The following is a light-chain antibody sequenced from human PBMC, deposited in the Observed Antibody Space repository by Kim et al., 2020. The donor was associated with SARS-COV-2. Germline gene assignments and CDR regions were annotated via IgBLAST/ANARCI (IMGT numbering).Light chain of an antibody. Sequence: QSMTISCTGNSSDVGGYNYVSWYQQHPGKAPKLMIYDVSNRPSGVSNRFSGSKSGNTASLTISGLQAEDEADYYCSSYTSSSTLGVFGTGTKVTVL. CDR3: SSYTSSSTLGV. V-gene: IGLV2-14*03. J-gene: IGLJ1*01. CDR2: DVS. CDR1: SSDVGGYNY.